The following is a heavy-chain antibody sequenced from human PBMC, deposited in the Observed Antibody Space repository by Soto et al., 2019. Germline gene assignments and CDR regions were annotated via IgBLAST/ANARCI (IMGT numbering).Heavy chain of an antibody. CDR3: ARVVGATNAIHS. Sequence: VQLVESGGCLVQPGGSLRLSWVASGFTFSSHWMSWVRQAPGKGLEWVANIKQDGSEEHYVDSVKGRFTVSRDNAENSLHLQMNSLRAEDTAVQYCARVVGATNAIHSWGQGTLVTVSS. V-gene: IGHV3-7*01. J-gene: IGHJ1*01. CDR1: GFTFSSHW. CDR2: IKQDGSEE. D-gene: IGHD1-26*01.